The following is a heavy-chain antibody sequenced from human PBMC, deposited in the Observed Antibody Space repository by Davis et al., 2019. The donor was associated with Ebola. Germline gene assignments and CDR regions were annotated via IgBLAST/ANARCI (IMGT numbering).Heavy chain of an antibody. CDR1: GYSFTSYW. CDR2: IYPGDSDT. CDR3: ARTRYTYGMDV. D-gene: IGHD3-16*02. Sequence: PGGSLRLSCKGSGYSFTSYWIGWVRQMPGKGLEWMGIIYPGDSDTRYSPSFQGQVAISADKSISTAYLQWSSLKASDTAVYYCARTRYTYGMDVWGQGTTVTVSS. V-gene: IGHV5-51*01. J-gene: IGHJ6*02.